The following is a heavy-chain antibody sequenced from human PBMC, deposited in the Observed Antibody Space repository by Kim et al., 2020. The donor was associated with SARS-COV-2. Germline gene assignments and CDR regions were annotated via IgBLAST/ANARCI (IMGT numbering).Heavy chain of an antibody. CDR2: IYTSGST. J-gene: IGHJ5*02. V-gene: IGHV4-61*02. D-gene: IGHD6-19*01. Sequence: SETLSLTCTVSGGSISSGSYYWSWIRQPAGKGLEWIGRIYTSGSTNYNPSLKSRVTISVDTSKNQFSPKLSSVTAADTAVYYCARDRDSSGWYPQEGFDPWGQGTLVTVSS. CDR3: ARDRDSSGWYPQEGFDP. CDR1: GGSISSGSYY.